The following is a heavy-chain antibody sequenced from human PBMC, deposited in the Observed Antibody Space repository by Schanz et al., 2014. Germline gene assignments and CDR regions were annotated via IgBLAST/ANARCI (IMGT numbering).Heavy chain of an antibody. Sequence: EVQLVESGGGLVQPGGSLRLSCTASGFTFSTFAMHWVRQAPGKGLEWVSAISGSGGSTYYADSVKGRFTMSRDNAKNTLYLQMNSLRAGDAAVYYCARGLIAAAGGAFDYWGQGTLVAVSA. J-gene: IGHJ4*02. D-gene: IGHD6-13*01. V-gene: IGHV3-23*04. CDR3: ARGLIAAAGGAFDY. CDR1: GFTFSTFA. CDR2: ISGSGGST.